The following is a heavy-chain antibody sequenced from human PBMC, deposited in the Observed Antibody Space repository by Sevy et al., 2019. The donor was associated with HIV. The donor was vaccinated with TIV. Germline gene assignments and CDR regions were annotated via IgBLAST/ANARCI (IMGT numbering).Heavy chain of an antibody. CDR3: AGPDATGGMDV. CDR2: ISSDSNYM. Sequence: GGSLRLSCAASGFMFSSYSMNWVRQAPGKGLEWVSSISSDSNYMYYADSVKGRFTISRDNAKNSLYLQMNSLRAEDTAAYYCAGPDATGGMDVWGQGSTVTVSS. J-gene: IGHJ6*02. CDR1: GFMFSSYS. V-gene: IGHV3-21*01.